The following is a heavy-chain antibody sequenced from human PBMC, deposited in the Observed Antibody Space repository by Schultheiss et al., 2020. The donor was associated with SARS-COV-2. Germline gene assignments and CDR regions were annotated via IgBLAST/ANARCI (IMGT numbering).Heavy chain of an antibody. CDR1: GGTFSSYA. V-gene: IGHV1-69*04. D-gene: IGHD2-15*01. CDR3: AREEYCSGGSCFGGMDV. Sequence: SVKVSCKASGGTFSSYAISWVRQAPGQGLEWMGRIIPILGIANYAQKFQGRVTMTRDTSTSTVYMELSSLRSEDTAVYYCAREEYCSGGSCFGGMDVWGQGTTVTVSS. J-gene: IGHJ6*02. CDR2: IIPILGIA.